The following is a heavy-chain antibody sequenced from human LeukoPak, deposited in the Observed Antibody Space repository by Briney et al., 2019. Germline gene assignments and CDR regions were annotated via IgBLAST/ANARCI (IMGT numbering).Heavy chain of an antibody. Sequence: PSETLSLTCTVSGGSITSYSWSWIRQPPGKGLEWIGYIYYSGSTYYNPSLKSRVTISVDTSKNQFSLKLSSVTAADTAVYYCARHYGDYDDAFDIWGQGTMVTVSS. D-gene: IGHD4-17*01. CDR3: ARHYGDYDDAFDI. J-gene: IGHJ3*02. CDR2: IYYSGST. V-gene: IGHV4-59*06. CDR1: GGSITSYS.